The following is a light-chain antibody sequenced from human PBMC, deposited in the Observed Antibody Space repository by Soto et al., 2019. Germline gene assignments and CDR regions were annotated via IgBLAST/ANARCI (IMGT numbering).Light chain of an antibody. Sequence: DIPMTQSPSSLSASVGDRVTITCRASQGISNYLAWYQQKPGKVPKLLIYAASTLQSGVPSRFSGSGSGTDFTLTISSLQPEDVATYYCQKYNSAQEFTFGPGTKVDIK. CDR1: QGISNY. V-gene: IGKV1-27*01. CDR3: QKYNSAQEFT. J-gene: IGKJ3*01. CDR2: AAS.